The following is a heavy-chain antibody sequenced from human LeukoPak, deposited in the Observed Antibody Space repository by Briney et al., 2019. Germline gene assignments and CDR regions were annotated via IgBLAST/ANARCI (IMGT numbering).Heavy chain of an antibody. CDR1: GYTFTYYY. V-gene: IGHV1-2*06. D-gene: IGHD4-17*01. CDR3: ARDRDYGDYLGDY. Sequence: GASVKVSCKASGYTFTYYYIHWVRQAPGQGLEWMGRIKPNSGDTDYAQKFQGRVTMTRDTSISTAYMELSRLKFDDTAVYYCARDRDYGDYLGDYWGQGILVTVTS. CDR2: IKPNSGDT. J-gene: IGHJ4*02.